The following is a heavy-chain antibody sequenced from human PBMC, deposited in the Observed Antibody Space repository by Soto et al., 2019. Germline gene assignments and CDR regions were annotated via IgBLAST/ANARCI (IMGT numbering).Heavy chain of an antibody. CDR1: GYTFTGYY. J-gene: IGHJ6*02. Sequence: ASVKVSCKASGYTFTGYYMHWVRQAPGQGLEWMGWINPNSGGTNYAQKFQGWVTMTRDTSISTAYMELSRLRSDDTAVYYCARDVLLSSASCSGGSCYSYYYYGMDVWGQGTTVTVSS. V-gene: IGHV1-2*04. CDR2: INPNSGGT. D-gene: IGHD2-15*01. CDR3: ARDVLLSSASCSGGSCYSYYYYGMDV.